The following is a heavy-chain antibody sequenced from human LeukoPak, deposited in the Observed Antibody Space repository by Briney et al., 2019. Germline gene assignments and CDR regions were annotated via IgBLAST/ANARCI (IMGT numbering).Heavy chain of an antibody. D-gene: IGHD3-3*01. CDR3: ARRRGDFWSDYYAFDY. V-gene: IGHV4-59*08. CDR2: IYYSGST. J-gene: IGHJ4*02. CDR1: GGSINNYY. Sequence: KPSETLSLTCTVSGGSINNYYWSWIRQPPGKGLEWIGYIYYSGSTNYNPSLTSRVTISLDTSKNQFSLKLSSVTAADTAVYYCARRRGDFWSDYYAFDYWGQGTLVTISS.